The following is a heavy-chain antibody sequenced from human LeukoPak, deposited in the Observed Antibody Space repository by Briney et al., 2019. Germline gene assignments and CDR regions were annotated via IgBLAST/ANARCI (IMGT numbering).Heavy chain of an antibody. CDR3: ARGTVYYDSSGPMGGIDY. D-gene: IGHD3-22*01. CDR2: INHSGST. J-gene: IGHJ4*02. V-gene: IGHV4-34*01. Sequence: GSLRLSCAASGFTFDDYGMSWVRQAPGKGLEWIGEINHSGSTNYNPSLKSRVTISVDTSKNQFSLKLSSVTAADTAVYYCARGTVYYDSSGPMGGIDYWGQGTLVTVSS. CDR1: GFTFDDYG.